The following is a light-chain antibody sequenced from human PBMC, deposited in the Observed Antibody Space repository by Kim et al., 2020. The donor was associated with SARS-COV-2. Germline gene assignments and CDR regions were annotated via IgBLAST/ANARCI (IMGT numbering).Light chain of an antibody. CDR3: QQVNSFPST. CDR2: ATS. V-gene: IGKV1-12*02. CDR1: QGLSNL. Sequence: ASLGDRVTLTCRASQGLSNLFASYQQKPGNAPSLLIDATSVLQRGVPSRFSGSGSGTDFTLTISSLQPEDFATYYCQQVNSFPSTFGPGTKVDIK. J-gene: IGKJ3*01.